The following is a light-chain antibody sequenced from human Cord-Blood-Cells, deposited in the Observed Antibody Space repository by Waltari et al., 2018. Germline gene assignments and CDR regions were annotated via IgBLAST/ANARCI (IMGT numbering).Light chain of an antibody. CDR3: QQRSNWPLLT. V-gene: IGKV3-11*01. CDR2: DAS. Sequence: EIVLTPSPATLSLSPGARATLSCRASQSVSSYLAWYQQKPGQAPRLLIYDASNRATGIPARFSGSGSGTDFTLTISSLEPEDFAVYYCQQRSNWPLLTFGGGTKVEIK. CDR1: QSVSSY. J-gene: IGKJ4*01.